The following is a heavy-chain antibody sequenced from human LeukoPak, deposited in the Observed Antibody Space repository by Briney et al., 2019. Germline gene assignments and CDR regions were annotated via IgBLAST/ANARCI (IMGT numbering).Heavy chain of an antibody. V-gene: IGHV4-4*02. CDR1: GGSLSTTSW. J-gene: IGHJ1*01. CDR2: VYHSGGGNR. CDR3: ASQRRGVGPEYFQH. D-gene: IGHD3-10*01. Sequence: PSETLSLTCAVSGGSLSTTSWWVWLRQPPGKGLEWIGEVYHSGGGNRNYNPSLKSRVTISVDTSKNQFSLKLSSVTAADTAVYYCASQRRGVGPEYFQHWGQGTLVTVSS.